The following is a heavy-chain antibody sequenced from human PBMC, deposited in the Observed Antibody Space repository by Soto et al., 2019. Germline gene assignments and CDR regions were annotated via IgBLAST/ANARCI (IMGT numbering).Heavy chain of an antibody. CDR2: IIPILGIA. CDR1: GGTFSSYT. Sequence: QVQLVQSGAEVKKPGSSVKVSCKASGGTFSSYTISWVRQAPGQGLEWMGRIIPILGIANYAQKFQGRVTITADKSTSTAYMELSSLRSEDTAVYYCASSYGTSWYGDYWGQGTLVTVSS. V-gene: IGHV1-69*02. J-gene: IGHJ4*02. CDR3: ASSYGTSWYGDY. D-gene: IGHD6-13*01.